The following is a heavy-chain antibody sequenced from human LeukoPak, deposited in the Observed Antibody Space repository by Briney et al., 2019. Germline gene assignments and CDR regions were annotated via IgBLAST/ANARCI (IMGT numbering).Heavy chain of an antibody. V-gene: IGHV4-59*01. Sequence: PSETLSLTCTVSGGSINSYYWSWIRQPPGKGLEGIGYIYYSGSTNYNPSLKSRVTISVDTSKNQFSLKLSSVTAADTAVYYCARMDSGYFQHWGQGTLVTVSS. CDR1: GGSINSYY. CDR3: ARMDSGYFQH. J-gene: IGHJ1*01. D-gene: IGHD3-10*01. CDR2: IYYSGST.